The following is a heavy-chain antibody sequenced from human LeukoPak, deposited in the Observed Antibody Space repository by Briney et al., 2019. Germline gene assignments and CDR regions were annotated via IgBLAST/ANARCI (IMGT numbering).Heavy chain of an antibody. V-gene: IGHV4-34*01. D-gene: IGHD3-22*01. Sequence: SETLSLTCAVYGGSFSGYYWSWIRQPPGKGLEWIGGINHSGSTNYNPSLKSRVTISVDTSKNQFSLKLSSVTAADTAVYYCARDRYYYDSSGYSYFDYWGQGTLVTVSS. CDR2: INHSGST. J-gene: IGHJ4*02. CDR1: GGSFSGYY. CDR3: ARDRYYYDSSGYSYFDY.